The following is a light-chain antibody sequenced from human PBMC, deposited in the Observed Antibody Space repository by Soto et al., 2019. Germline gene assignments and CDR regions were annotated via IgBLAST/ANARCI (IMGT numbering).Light chain of an antibody. J-gene: IGKJ3*01. CDR3: QQYNSYPKT. Sequence: IKLIEFPCFLFAYVGDRVPITCRASQDISNYLVWYQQKPGKAPKPLIYAASTLQSGVPSRFSGSGSGTEFTLTISSLQPEDFATYYCQQYNSYPKTFGPGTKVDIK. V-gene: IGKV1-9*01. CDR1: QDISNY. CDR2: AAS.